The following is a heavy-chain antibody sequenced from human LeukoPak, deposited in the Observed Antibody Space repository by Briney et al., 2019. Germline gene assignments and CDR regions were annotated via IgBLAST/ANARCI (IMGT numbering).Heavy chain of an antibody. V-gene: IGHV4-59*08. J-gene: IGHJ5*02. CDR2: IYYSGST. CDR3: ARRRGQSLDP. Sequence: SETLSLTCTVSGGSISSYYWSWIRQPPGKGLEWIGYIYYSGSTNYNPSLKSRVTISVDTSKNQFSLKLSSVTAADTAVYYCARRRGQSLDPWGQGTLVTASS. CDR1: GGSISSYY.